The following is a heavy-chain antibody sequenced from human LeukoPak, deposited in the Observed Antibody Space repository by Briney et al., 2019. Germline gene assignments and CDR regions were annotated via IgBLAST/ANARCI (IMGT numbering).Heavy chain of an antibody. D-gene: IGHD4-23*01. J-gene: IGHJ4*02. Sequence: PGGSLRLSCAASGFTVSSNYMSWVRQAPGKGLEWVSIIYAGGSTYYADSVKGRFTISRDNSQNTLYLQMNSLRVEDTAVYYCARCPRASVDHLDYWGQGTLVTVSS. CDR3: ARCPRASVDHLDY. CDR1: GFTVSSNY. CDR2: IYAGGST. V-gene: IGHV3-53*01.